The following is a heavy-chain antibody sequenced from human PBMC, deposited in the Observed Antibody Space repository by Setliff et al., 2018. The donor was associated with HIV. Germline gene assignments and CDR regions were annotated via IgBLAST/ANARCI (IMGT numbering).Heavy chain of an antibody. J-gene: IGHJ6*03. V-gene: IGHV4-59*11. CDR3: ARGSGYDSYYYYYMDV. Sequence: SETLSLTCTVSGGSISSHYWSWIRQPPGKGLEWIGLIYYNGGTNYNSSLESRVTISVDRSKNQFSLKLTSVTAADTAVYYCARGSGYDSYYYYYMDVWGKGTTVTVSS. D-gene: IGHD5-12*01. CDR2: IYYNGGT. CDR1: GGSISSHY.